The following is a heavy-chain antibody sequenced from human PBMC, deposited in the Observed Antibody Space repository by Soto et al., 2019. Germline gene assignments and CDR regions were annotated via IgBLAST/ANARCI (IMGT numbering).Heavy chain of an antibody. CDR1: GFTFGSYA. V-gene: IGHV3-23*01. Sequence: EVQLLESGGGLIQPGGSLRLSCAASGFTFGSYAMSWVRQAPGKGLELVSFIGVGGDTYYADSVKGRFTISRDDSKNTLYLQMNSLRADDTAVYSCAKTQGYFDYWGQGTLVTVSA. CDR2: IGVGGDT. J-gene: IGHJ4*02. CDR3: AKTQGYFDY.